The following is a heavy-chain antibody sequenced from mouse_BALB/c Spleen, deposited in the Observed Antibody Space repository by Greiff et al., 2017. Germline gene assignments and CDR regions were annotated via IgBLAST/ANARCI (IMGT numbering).Heavy chain of an antibody. D-gene: IGHD1-1*01. CDR3: ARQATVVALGGYFDY. J-gene: IGHJ2*01. CDR1: EYEFPSHD. CDR2: INSDGGST. V-gene: IGHV5-2*01. Sequence: EVQRVESGGGLVQPGESLKLSCESNEYEFPSHDMSWVRKTPEKRLELVAAINSDGGSTYYPDTMERRFIISRDNTKKTLYLQMSSLRSEDTALYYCARQATVVALGGYFDYWGQGTTLTVSS.